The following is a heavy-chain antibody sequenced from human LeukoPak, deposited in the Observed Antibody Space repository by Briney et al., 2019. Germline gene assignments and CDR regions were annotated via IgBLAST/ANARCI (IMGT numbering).Heavy chain of an antibody. CDR1: GFTFSSYG. V-gene: IGHV3-30*02. CDR2: IRYDGSKK. J-gene: IGHJ4*02. D-gene: IGHD6-13*01. Sequence: GGSLRLSCAASGFTFSSYGMHWVRQAPGKGLEWVAFIRYDGSKKYYADSVKGRFTISRDNSKNTLYLQMNSLRAEDTAVYYCAKDCRPNSYNSRWLDYWGQGTLITVSS. CDR3: AKDCRPNSYNSRWLDY.